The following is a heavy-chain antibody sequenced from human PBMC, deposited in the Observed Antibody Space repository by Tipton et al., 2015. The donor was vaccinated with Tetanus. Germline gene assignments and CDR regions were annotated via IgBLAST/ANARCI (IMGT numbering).Heavy chain of an antibody. V-gene: IGHV4-59*01. CDR3: ARIRQVGKPGPFFDY. J-gene: IGHJ4*02. Sequence: TLSLTCTVSGGSISNYYWSWIRQPPGKGLEWIGHIFYSGPTSYNPSLRSRVTISVDTSKNQFSLKLSSVTAADTAVYYCARIRQVGKPGPFFDYWGQGTLVTVSS. CDR2: IFYSGPT. CDR1: GGSISNYY. D-gene: IGHD7-27*01.